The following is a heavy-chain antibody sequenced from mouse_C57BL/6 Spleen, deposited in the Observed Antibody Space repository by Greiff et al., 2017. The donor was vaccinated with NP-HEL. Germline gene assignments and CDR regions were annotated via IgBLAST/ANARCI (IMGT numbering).Heavy chain of an antibody. V-gene: IGHV1-50*01. CDR2: IDPSDSYT. J-gene: IGHJ3*01. Sequence: QVQLKQPGAELVKPGASVKLSCKASGYTFTSYWMQWVKQRPGQGLEWIGEIDPSDSYTNYNQKFKGKATLTVDTSSSTAYMQLSSLTSEDSAVYYCARRYYDYDEFAYWGQGTLVTVSA. CDR3: ARRYYDYDEFAY. D-gene: IGHD2-4*01. CDR1: GYTFTSYW.